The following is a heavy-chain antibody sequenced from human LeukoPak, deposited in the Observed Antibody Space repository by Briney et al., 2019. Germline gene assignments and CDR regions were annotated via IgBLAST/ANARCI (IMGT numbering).Heavy chain of an antibody. CDR1: GGTFTSYA. CDR2: MTPIYGVA. V-gene: IGHV1-69*01. Sequence: GSSVKVSCKASGGTFTSYAFIWVRQAPGRGLEWMGGMTPIYGVANYAQKFQGRITITADESSRTVYMELTSLTSEDTGLYFCGRAGDYYDSSGYPFWGQGTMVTVSS. J-gene: IGHJ3*01. D-gene: IGHD3-22*01. CDR3: GRAGDYYDSSGYPF.